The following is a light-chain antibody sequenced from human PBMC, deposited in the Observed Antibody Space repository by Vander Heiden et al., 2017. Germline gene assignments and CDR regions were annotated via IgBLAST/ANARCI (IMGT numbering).Light chain of an antibody. CDR3: SSYTSSNSYVI. CDR2: DVT. Sequence: QSALTQPASVSGSPGQSITISCTGTHSGIGGYNYVSWYQQHPGKAPKLMIYDVTNRPSGVSIRFSGSKSGDTASLTISGLQAEDEADYYCSSYTSSNSYVIFGGGTTLIVI. J-gene: IGLJ2*01. CDR1: HSGIGGYNY. V-gene: IGLV2-14*03.